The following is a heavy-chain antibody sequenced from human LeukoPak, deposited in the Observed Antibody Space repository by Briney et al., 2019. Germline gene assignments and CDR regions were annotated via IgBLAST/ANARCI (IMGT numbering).Heavy chain of an antibody. D-gene: IGHD2-2*01. J-gene: IGHJ4*02. CDR3: ARDPGFSSFDY. CDR2: IDGDGGNP. Sequence: GGSLRLSCVASGFTFDTYLMDWVRQAPGKGPVWVSRIDGDGGNPSYADSVKGRFTISRDNAKNSLYLQMSSLRVDDTAIYYCARDPGFSSFDYWGQGALVTVSS. V-gene: IGHV3-74*01. CDR1: GFTFDTYL.